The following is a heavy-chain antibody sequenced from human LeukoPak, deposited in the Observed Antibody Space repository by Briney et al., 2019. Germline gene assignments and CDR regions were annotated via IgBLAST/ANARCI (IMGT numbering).Heavy chain of an antibody. CDR2: ISTYTGDT. CDR3: ARASCGNTIARDY. D-gene: IGHD1-26*01. J-gene: IGHJ4*02. Sequence: ASVKVSCKPSGYTFHNRGISRVRQAPGQGREWMGWISTYTGDTNFAQNFQGRVTLTTDRTTSTAYMELRSLRSDDTAVYSCARASCGNTIARDYWGQGTLVTVSS. V-gene: IGHV1-18*01. CDR1: GYTFHNRG.